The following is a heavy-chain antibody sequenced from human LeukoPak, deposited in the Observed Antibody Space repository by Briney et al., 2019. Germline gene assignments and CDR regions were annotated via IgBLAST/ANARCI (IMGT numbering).Heavy chain of an antibody. CDR2: ITNSGNSK. CDR1: EFTFSSYS. V-gene: IGHV3-48*01. J-gene: IGHJ4*02. Sequence: GRSLRLSCAASEFTFSSYSMNWVRQAPGKGLEWVSYITNSGNSKSYADSVKGRFTISRDNTKNSLYLQMNGLRAEDTAVYYCARTRSNGYLTFDYWGQGILVTVSS. D-gene: IGHD3-22*01. CDR3: ARTRSNGYLTFDY.